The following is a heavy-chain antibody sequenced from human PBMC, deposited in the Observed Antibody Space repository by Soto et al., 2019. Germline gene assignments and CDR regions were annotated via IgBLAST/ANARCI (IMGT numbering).Heavy chain of an antibody. V-gene: IGHV3-7*01. CDR1: GFIFSSYW. CDR2: INQDGGEK. J-gene: IGHJ3*02. CDR3: ARGFNSALDI. Sequence: GGSLRLSCAASGFIFSSYWMSWVRQAPGKGLEWVANINQDGGEKYYVDSAKGRFTISRDNAQDSLHLQMSNLGAEDTAVYYCARGFNSALDIWGQGTMVTVSS.